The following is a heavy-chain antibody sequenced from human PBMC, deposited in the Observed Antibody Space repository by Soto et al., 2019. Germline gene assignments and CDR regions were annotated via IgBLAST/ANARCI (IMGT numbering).Heavy chain of an antibody. CDR1: GFTFPSSA. CDR2: IVVGSGNT. CDR3: AAAPYCSSTSCSNDY. Sequence: ASVKVSCKASGFTFPSSAVQWVRQARGQRLEWIGWIVVGSGNTNYAQKFQERVTITRDMSTSTAYMELSSLRSEDTAVYYCAAAPYCSSTSCSNDYWGQGTLVTVSS. J-gene: IGHJ4*02. V-gene: IGHV1-58*01. D-gene: IGHD2-2*01.